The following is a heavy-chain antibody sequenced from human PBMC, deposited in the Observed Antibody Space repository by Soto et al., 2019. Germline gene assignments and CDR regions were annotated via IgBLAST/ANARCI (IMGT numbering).Heavy chain of an antibody. Sequence: TLSLTCTVSGGSISSGDSYWSWIRQPPGKRLEWIGYIYYSGSTYYNPSLKSRVTILVDTSKNQFSLKLSSVTAAATAVYYCXRAGWELLTYYYYGMDVWGQGTTVTVSS. D-gene: IGHD1-26*01. CDR2: IYYSGST. CDR3: XRAGWELLTYYYYGMDV. J-gene: IGHJ6*02. CDR1: GGSISSGDSY. V-gene: IGHV4-30-4*01.